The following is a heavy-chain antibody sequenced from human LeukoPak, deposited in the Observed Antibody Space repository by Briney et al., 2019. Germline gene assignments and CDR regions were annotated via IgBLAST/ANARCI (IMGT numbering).Heavy chain of an antibody. V-gene: IGHV4-59*01. CDR2: IYYSGST. J-gene: IGHJ6*02. CDR1: GGSISSYY. CDR3: ATGAHYGGSYYYYGMDV. Sequence: PSETLSLTCTVSGGSISSYYWSWIRQPPGKGLEWIGYIYYSGSTNYNPSLKSRVTISVDTSKNQFSLKLSSVTAADTAVYYCATGAHYGGSYYYYGMDVWGQGTTVTVSS. D-gene: IGHD4-23*01.